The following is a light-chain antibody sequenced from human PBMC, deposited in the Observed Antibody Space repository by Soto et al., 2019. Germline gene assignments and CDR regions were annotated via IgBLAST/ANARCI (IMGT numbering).Light chain of an antibody. CDR2: AAS. CDR3: QQSYSTPRYT. Sequence: DIQMTQSPSSLSASVGDRVTITCRASQSISSYLNWYHQKPGKAPKLLIYAASSLQSGVPSRFSGSGSGTDFTLTISSLQPEDFATYYCQQSYSTPRYTFGQGTKLEIK. CDR1: QSISSY. V-gene: IGKV1-39*01. J-gene: IGKJ2*01.